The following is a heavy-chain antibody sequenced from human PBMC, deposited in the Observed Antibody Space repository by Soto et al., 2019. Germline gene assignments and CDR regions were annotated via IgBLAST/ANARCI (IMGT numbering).Heavy chain of an antibody. V-gene: IGHV1-46*01. CDR1: GGTFSSYT. CDR3: ARDRLTGGFD. Sequence: ASVKVSCKASGGTFSSYTISWVRQAPGQGLEWVGIINPRTGSTTYTQKFQGRVTMTRDTSTSTVYMELSSLRLEDTAVYYCARDRLTGGFDWGQGTLVTVSS. CDR2: INPRTGST. J-gene: IGHJ4*02. D-gene: IGHD3-9*01.